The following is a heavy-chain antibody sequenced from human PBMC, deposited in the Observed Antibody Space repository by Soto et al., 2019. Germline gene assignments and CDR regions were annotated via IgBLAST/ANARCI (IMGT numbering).Heavy chain of an antibody. CDR3: ASSSGNNYGVGTNYYFDY. CDR1: GGTFSTYS. D-gene: IGHD1-26*01. V-gene: IGHV1-69*06. Sequence: QVQLVQSGAEVKKPGSSVKVSCKTSGGTFSTYSIVWVRQAPGEGLEWMGGIIPIFGTANYAQQFQDRVTIPAEKSTNTAFMELSSLKSEDTAMYYCASSSGNNYGVGTNYYFDYWGQGTLVTVSS. CDR2: IIPIFGTA. J-gene: IGHJ4*02.